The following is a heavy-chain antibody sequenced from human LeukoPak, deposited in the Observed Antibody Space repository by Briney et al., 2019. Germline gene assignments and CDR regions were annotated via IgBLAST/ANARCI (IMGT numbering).Heavy chain of an antibody. D-gene: IGHD3-22*01. J-gene: IGHJ5*02. CDR1: GFTFSSYG. CDR2: IRYDGSNK. Sequence: TGGSLRLSCAASGFTFSSYGMHWVRQAPGKGLEWVAFIRYDGSNKYYADSVKGRFTISRDNSKNTLYLQMNSLRAEDTAVYYCAKTNDYYDSSGYYTWGQGTLVTVSS. V-gene: IGHV3-30*02. CDR3: AKTNDYYDSSGYYT.